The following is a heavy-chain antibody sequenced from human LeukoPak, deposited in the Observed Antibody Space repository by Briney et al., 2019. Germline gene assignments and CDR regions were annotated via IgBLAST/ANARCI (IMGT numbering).Heavy chain of an antibody. V-gene: IGHV4-34*01. CDR2: INHSEST. D-gene: IGHD2-2*01. CDR3: ARGRGAKTNGYCSSTSCEIDY. CDR1: GGSFSGYY. J-gene: IGHJ4*02. Sequence: SETLSLTCTVYGGSFSGYYWSWIRQPPGKGLEWIGEINHSESTNYNPSLKSRVTISVDTSKNQFSLKLSSVTAADTAVYYCARGRGAKTNGYCSSTSCEIDYWGQGTLVTVSS.